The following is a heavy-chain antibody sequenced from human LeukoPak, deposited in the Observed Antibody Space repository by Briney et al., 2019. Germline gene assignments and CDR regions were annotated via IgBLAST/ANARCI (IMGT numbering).Heavy chain of an antibody. J-gene: IGHJ4*02. CDR3: ARPGLHHYDTTGYYSFDY. CDR2: VSGKTGTT. V-gene: IGHV3-23*01. Sequence: GGSLRLSCAASGFAFSNYAMSWARQAPGKGLEWVSVVSGKTGTTYYADSVRGRFTTSRDNSKNTLYLQMNRLRAEDTAVYYCARPGLHHYDTTGYYSFDYWGQGTLVTVSS. D-gene: IGHD3-22*01. CDR1: GFAFSNYA.